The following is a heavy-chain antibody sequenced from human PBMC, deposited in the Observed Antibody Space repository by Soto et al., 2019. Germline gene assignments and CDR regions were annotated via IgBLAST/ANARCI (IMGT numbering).Heavy chain of an antibody. V-gene: IGHV4-31*03. CDR1: GGSISSGGYY. D-gene: IGHD5-18*01. CDR2: IYYSGST. J-gene: IGHJ3*02. Sequence: QVQLQESGPGLVKPSQTLSLTCTVSGGSISSGGYYWSWIRQHPGKGLEWIGYIYYSGSTYYTPSLTSRVTIAVDTSKNQFSLKLSSVTAADTAVYYCARANRYSYGWSDGFDIWGQGTMVTVSS. CDR3: ARANRYSYGWSDGFDI.